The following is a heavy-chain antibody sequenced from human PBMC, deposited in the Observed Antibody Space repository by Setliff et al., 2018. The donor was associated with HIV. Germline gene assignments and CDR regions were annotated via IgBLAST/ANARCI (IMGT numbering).Heavy chain of an antibody. D-gene: IGHD6-19*01. V-gene: IGHV3-74*01. Sequence: QPGGSLRLSCAASGFTFSSYTMHWVRQAPGKGLVWVSRINSDGSSISYADSVKGRFTISRDNAKNTLYLQMNSLRGEDTAVYYCARHSDWYGNDAFDIWGQGTRVTVSS. CDR2: INSDGSSI. J-gene: IGHJ3*02. CDR3: ARHSDWYGNDAFDI. CDR1: GFTFSSYT.